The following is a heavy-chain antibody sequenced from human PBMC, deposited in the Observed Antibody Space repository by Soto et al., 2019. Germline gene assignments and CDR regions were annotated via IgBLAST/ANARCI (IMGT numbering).Heavy chain of an antibody. CDR1: GGSISSGDYY. Sequence: QVQLQESGPGLVKPSQTLSLTCTVSGGSISSGDYYWSWIRQPPGKGLEWIGYIYYSGSTYYNPSLKSRVTISVDTSKNQFSLKLSSVTAADTAVYYCARVGFIVVVPAAADAFDIWGQGTMVTVPS. V-gene: IGHV4-30-4*01. J-gene: IGHJ3*02. D-gene: IGHD2-2*01. CDR3: ARVGFIVVVPAAADAFDI. CDR2: IYYSGST.